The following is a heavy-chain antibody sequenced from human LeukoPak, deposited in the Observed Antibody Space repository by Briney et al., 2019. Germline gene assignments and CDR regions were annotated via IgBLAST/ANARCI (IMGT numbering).Heavy chain of an antibody. D-gene: IGHD5-24*01. CDR2: ISAYNGNT. Sequence: ASVKVSCKASGYTFTSYGMSWVRQAPGQGLEWMGWISAYNGNTNYAQKLQGRVTMTTDTSTSTAYMELRSLRSDDTAVYYCARDAGDGYNPPTKNWGQGTLVTVSS. V-gene: IGHV1-18*01. CDR3: ARDAGDGYNPPTKN. J-gene: IGHJ4*02. CDR1: GYTFTSYG.